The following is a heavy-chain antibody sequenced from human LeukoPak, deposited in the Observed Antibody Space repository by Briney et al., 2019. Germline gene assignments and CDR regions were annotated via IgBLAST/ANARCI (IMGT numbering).Heavy chain of an antibody. V-gene: IGHV4-34*01. J-gene: IGHJ6*03. CDR3: ARGAGSYYYYYMDV. CDR1: GGSFSGYY. CDR2: IYYSGST. Sequence: PSETLSLTCAVYGGSFSGYYWSWIRQPPGKGLEWIGSIYYSGSTYYNPSLKSRVTISVDTSKNQFSLKLSSVTAADTAVYYCARGAGSYYYYYMDVWGKGTTVTVSS.